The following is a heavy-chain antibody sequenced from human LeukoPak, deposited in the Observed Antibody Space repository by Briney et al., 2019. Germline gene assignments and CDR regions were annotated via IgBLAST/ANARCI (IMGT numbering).Heavy chain of an antibody. CDR3: ARCRIGELSTFDY. V-gene: IGHV3-53*01. J-gene: IGHJ4*02. Sequence: QTGGSLRLSCAASGFTVTNNYMAWVRQAPGKGLEWVSVIYSSGSTFYADSVKGRFTISRDNSKNTLYLQMNSLRAEDTAVYYCARCRIGELSTFDYWGQGTLVTVSS. CDR1: GFTVTNNY. D-gene: IGHD3-10*01. CDR2: IYSSGST.